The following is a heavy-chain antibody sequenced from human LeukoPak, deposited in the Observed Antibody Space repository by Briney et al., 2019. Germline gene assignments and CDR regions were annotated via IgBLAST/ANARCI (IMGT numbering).Heavy chain of an antibody. D-gene: IGHD3-22*01. CDR3: ARGAHVRMYDSNHNCFDP. V-gene: IGHV1-46*01. CDR2: INPSGGRT. Sequence: ASVKVSCKASGYTFTSYYIYWMRQAHGHGLDWMGIINPSGGRTNYAHKFQGRVTMTRDMSASTVYMELSSLRSEDTAVYYCARGAHVRMYDSNHNCFDPWGQGTLVTVSS. CDR1: GYTFTSYY. J-gene: IGHJ5*02.